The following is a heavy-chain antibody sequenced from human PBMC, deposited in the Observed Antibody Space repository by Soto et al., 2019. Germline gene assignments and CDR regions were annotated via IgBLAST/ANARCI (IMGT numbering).Heavy chain of an antibody. Sequence: PSETLSLTCSVSGASIKSGGYYWNWIRQHPGKDLEWMGYIYYGGATNYNPSLKSRLIISIDTSKNQFSLRLSSVTAADTAVYFCARDSTIAARAFDIWGQGTMVTVS. V-gene: IGHV4-31*03. CDR3: ARDSTIAARAFDI. CDR1: GASIKSGGYY. D-gene: IGHD6-13*01. CDR2: IYYGGAT. J-gene: IGHJ3*02.